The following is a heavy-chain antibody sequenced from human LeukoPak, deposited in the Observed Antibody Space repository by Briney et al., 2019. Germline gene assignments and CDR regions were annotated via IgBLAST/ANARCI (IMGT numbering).Heavy chain of an antibody. V-gene: IGHV3-30*18. CDR1: GFTFSSYG. CDR3: AKDWGFFYDSSGTSRGYGAFDI. CDR2: ISYDGSNK. Sequence: PGGSLRLSCAASGFTFSSYGMHWVRQAPGKGLEWVAVISYDGSNKYYADSVKGRFTISRVNSKNTLYLQMNSLRAEDTALYYCAKDWGFFYDSSGTSRGYGAFDIWGQGTMVTVSS. J-gene: IGHJ3*02. D-gene: IGHD3-22*01.